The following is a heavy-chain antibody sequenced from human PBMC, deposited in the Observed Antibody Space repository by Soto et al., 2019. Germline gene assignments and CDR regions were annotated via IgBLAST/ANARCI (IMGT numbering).Heavy chain of an antibody. CDR1: GFTLGDYA. Sequence: PGGSLRLSCTASGFTLGDYAMTWFRQAPGKGLEWVSYISSSSSTIYYADSVKGRFTISRDNAKNSLYLQMNSLRDEDTAVYYCARDRTYYYGSGSYYNPSFDIWGQGTMVTVSS. J-gene: IGHJ3*02. D-gene: IGHD3-10*01. V-gene: IGHV3-48*02. CDR2: ISSSSSTI. CDR3: ARDRTYYYGSGSYYNPSFDI.